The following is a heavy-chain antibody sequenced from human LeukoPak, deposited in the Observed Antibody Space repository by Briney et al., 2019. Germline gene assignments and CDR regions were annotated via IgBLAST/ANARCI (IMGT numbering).Heavy chain of an antibody. CDR1: GFTFSSNE. V-gene: IGHV3-48*03. CDR3: ARGENWGDY. Sequence: GGSLRLFCAASGFTFSSNEMNWVRQAPGKGLEWVSYISSSGGTIYYADSVKGRFTISRDNSKNTLYLQMNSLRAEDTAVYYCARGENWGDYWGQGTLVTVSS. J-gene: IGHJ4*02. CDR2: ISSSGGTI. D-gene: IGHD7-27*01.